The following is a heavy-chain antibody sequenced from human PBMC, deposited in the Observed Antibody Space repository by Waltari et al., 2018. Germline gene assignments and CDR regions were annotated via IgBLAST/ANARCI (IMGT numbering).Heavy chain of an antibody. D-gene: IGHD3-9*01. CDR2: ISSSGSTI. CDR3: ARDRSRRYFDWPRGYGMDV. CDR1: GFTFSSYE. J-gene: IGHJ6*02. Sequence: EVQLVESGGGLVQPGGSLRLSCAASGFTFSSYEMNWVRQAPGKGLGWVSYISSSGSTIYYAYSVKGRFTISRDNAKNSLYLQMNSLRAEDTAVYYCARDRSRRYFDWPRGYGMDVWGQGTTVTVSS. V-gene: IGHV3-48*03.